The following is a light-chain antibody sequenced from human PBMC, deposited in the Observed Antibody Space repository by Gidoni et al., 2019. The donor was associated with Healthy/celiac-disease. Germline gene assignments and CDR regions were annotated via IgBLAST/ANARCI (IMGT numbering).Light chain of an antibody. V-gene: IGKV1-39*01. CDR2: AAS. Sequence: SPSSLSASVGDRVTITCRASQSISSYLNWYQQKPGKAPKLLIYAASSLQSGVPSRFSGSGSGTDFTLTISSLQPEDFATYYCQQSYSTPLTFXQXTKLXIK. J-gene: IGKJ2*01. CDR3: QQSYSTPLT. CDR1: QSISSY.